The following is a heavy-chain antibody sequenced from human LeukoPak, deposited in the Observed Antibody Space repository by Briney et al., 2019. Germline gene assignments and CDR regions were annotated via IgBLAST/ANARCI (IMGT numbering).Heavy chain of an antibody. V-gene: IGHV3-7*03. CDR3: AKDLGSVVTPPSLDF. CDR1: GFALSSHW. D-gene: IGHD4-23*01. CDR2: VNRDGSET. J-gene: IGHJ4*02. Sequence: GGSLRLSCAASGFALSSHWMTWVRQVPGRGPEWVANVNRDGSETYYLDSVKGRFTISRDNSKNTLYLQMSSLRAEDTAVYYCAKDLGSVVTPPSLDFWGQGTLVTVSS.